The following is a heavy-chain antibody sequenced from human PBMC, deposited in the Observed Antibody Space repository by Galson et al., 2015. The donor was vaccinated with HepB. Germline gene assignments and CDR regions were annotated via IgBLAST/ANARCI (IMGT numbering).Heavy chain of an antibody. CDR2: IRNRANSYTT. J-gene: IGHJ6*02. D-gene: IGHD6-25*01. V-gene: IGHV3-72*01. Sequence: SLRLSCAASGFTFSDHYMDWVRQAPGKGLEWVGRIRNRANSYTTEYAASVNGRFSISRDDAKNSVFLQMNSLKTEDTAVYYCVRGAGIAAADYYYGLDVWGQGTAVTVSS. CDR1: GFTFSDHY. CDR3: VRGAGIAAADYYYGLDV.